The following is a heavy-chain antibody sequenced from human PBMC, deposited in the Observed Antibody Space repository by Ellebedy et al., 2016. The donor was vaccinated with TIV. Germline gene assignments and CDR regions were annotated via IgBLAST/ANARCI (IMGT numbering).Heavy chain of an antibody. V-gene: IGHV3-13*04. D-gene: IGHD2-2*01. J-gene: IGHJ6*02. CDR2: VGTDGDS. Sequence: GESLKISCVVSGFPLSNYDMHWVRQAAGQGLEWVSTVGTDGDSYYADSVEGRFIISREDAKNAVYLQMDNLKTGDTATYYCARNAALGTPDNGLDVWGQGTQVTVSS. CDR3: ARNAALGTPDNGLDV. CDR1: GFPLSNYD.